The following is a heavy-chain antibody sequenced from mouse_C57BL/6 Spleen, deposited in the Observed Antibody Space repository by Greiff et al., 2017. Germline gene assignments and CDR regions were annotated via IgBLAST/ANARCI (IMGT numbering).Heavy chain of an antibody. Sequence: EVQLVESGGDLVKPGGSLKLSCAASGFTFSSYGMSWVRQTPDKRLEWVATISSGGSYTYYPDSVKGRFTISRDNAKNTLYLQMSSLKSEDTAMYYCAREGSLLTVYYYAMDYWGQGTSVTVSS. CDR3: AREGSLLTVYYYAMDY. J-gene: IGHJ4*01. CDR2: ISSGGSYT. CDR1: GFTFSSYG. D-gene: IGHD4-1*01. V-gene: IGHV5-6*01.